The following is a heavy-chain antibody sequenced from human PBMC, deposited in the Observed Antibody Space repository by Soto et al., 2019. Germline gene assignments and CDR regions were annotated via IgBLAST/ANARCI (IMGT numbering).Heavy chain of an antibody. Sequence: ASVKVSCKASGYTFTSYGISWVRQAPGQGLEWMGWISAYNGNTNYAQKLQGRVTTTTDTSTSTAYMELRSLRSDDTAVYYCARAQPRGRITIFGVVTLPDYWGQGTLVTVSS. J-gene: IGHJ4*02. CDR2: ISAYNGNT. CDR3: ARAQPRGRITIFGVVTLPDY. CDR1: GYTFTSYG. D-gene: IGHD3-3*01. V-gene: IGHV1-18*01.